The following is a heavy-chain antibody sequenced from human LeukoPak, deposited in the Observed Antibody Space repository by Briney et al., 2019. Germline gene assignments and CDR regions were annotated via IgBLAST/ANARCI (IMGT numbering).Heavy chain of an antibody. V-gene: IGHV3-66*01. CDR1: GFTVSSNS. Sequence: GGSLRLSCAASGFTVSSNSMSWVRPAPGKGLEWVSLILGSGDTLYADSVKGRFTIARDNFKNTVYLQMNSLRAEDTAVYYCARDGFIYGGNSSVAFDIWGQGTMVTVSS. CDR3: ARDGFIYGGNSSVAFDI. CDR2: ILGSGDT. D-gene: IGHD4-23*01. J-gene: IGHJ3*02.